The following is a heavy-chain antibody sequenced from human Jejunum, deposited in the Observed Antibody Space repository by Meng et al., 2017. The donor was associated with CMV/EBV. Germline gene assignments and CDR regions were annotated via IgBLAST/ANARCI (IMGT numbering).Heavy chain of an antibody. Sequence: YFWSWIRQTPGEGLEWIGYIYESVSTWYKSSLQSRVAMSLNSSKNQVSLSLRSVTAADTAIYYCARVNSPMGAWFFDLWGRGTLVTVSS. D-gene: IGHD5-18*01. CDR3: ARVNSPMGAWFFDL. CDR1: YF. J-gene: IGHJ2*01. CDR2: IYESVST. V-gene: IGHV4-30-4*01.